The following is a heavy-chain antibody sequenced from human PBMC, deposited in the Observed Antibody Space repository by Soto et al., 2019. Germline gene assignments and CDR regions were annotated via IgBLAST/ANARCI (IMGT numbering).Heavy chain of an antibody. J-gene: IGHJ4*02. CDR1: GGTFSSYA. D-gene: IGHD7-27*01. V-gene: IGHV1-69*06. Sequence: QVQLVQSGAEVKKPGSSVKVSCKASGGTFSSYAISWVRKAPGQGLEWMGGIIPIFGTANYAQKFQGRVTITADKSTSTAYMELSSLRSEDTAVYYCARELTGTLTNSVFDYWGQGPLVTVSS. CDR2: IIPIFGTA. CDR3: ARELTGTLTNSVFDY.